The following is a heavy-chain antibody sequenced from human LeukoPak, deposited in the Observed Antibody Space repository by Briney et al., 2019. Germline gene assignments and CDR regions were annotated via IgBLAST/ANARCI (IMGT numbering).Heavy chain of an antibody. CDR1: GYSFTSYY. J-gene: IGHJ4*02. D-gene: IGHD5-24*01. CDR3: ARDGTGVYNLVQY. V-gene: IGHV1-2*02. Sequence: ASAKVSCNASGYSFTSYYMHWVRQAPGQGLEWMGWINPNSGGTNYAQKFQGRVTMTRDTSISAVYMELSRLRSDDTAVYYCARDGTGVYNLVQYWGQGTLVTVSS. CDR2: INPNSGGT.